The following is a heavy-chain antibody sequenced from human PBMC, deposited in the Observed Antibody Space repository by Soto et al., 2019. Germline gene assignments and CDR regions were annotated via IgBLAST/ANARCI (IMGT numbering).Heavy chain of an antibody. CDR2: INGCNGNT. CDR1: GYTFTSYA. J-gene: IGHJ4*02. Sequence: QVQLVQSGAEVKKPGASVKVSCKASGYTFTSYALHWVRQAPGQRLEWMGWINGCNGNTKYSQKFQGGVTITRDTSASTAYMELSSLTSEDTAVYYCVRGESGAAFWGQGTLVTVSS. D-gene: IGHD2-15*01. CDR3: VRGESGAAF. V-gene: IGHV1-3*01.